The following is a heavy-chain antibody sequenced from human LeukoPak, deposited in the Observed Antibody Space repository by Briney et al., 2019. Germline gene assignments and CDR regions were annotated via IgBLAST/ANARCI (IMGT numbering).Heavy chain of an antibody. CDR3: ARRGRVEEGRYFDWSYTQGWFDP. CDR1: GGSISSKSYY. CDR2: IYTSGST. Sequence: PSQTLSLTCTVSGGSISSKSYYWSWIRQPAGKGLEWIGRIYTSGSTYYNPSLKSRVTISVDTSKNQFSLKLSSVTAADTAVYYCARRGRVEEGRYFDWSYTQGWFDPWGQGTLVTVSS. D-gene: IGHD3-9*01. V-gene: IGHV4-61*02. J-gene: IGHJ5*02.